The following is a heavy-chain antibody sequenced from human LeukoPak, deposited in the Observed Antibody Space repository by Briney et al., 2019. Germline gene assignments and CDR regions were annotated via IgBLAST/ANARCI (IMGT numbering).Heavy chain of an antibody. CDR2: INHDGSST. CDR1: GFTFSTFW. CDR3: ARPVPSRLGWFDP. V-gene: IGHV3-74*01. D-gene: IGHD1-1*01. J-gene: IGHJ5*02. Sequence: GGSLRLSCATSGFTFSTFWMHWVRQAPGKGLVWVSRINHDGSSTNYADSVKGRFTISRDNAKNTLYLQMNSLRAEDTAVYYCARPVPSRLGWFDPWGQGTLVTVSS.